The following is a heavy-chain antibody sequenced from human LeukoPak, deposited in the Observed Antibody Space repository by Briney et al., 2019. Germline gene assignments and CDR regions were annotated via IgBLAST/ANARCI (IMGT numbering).Heavy chain of an antibody. CDR2: IYYSGYT. CDR1: GGSISNSTYY. J-gene: IGHJ6*02. Sequence: SETLSLTCIVSGGSISNSTYYWGWIRQPPGKGLEWIGSIYYSGYTYYNPSLKSRVTISVDTSKNQFSLKLSSVAAADTAVYYCARHSPGYYYYDMDVWGQGTTVTVSS. CDR3: ARHSPGYYYYDMDV. V-gene: IGHV4-39*01.